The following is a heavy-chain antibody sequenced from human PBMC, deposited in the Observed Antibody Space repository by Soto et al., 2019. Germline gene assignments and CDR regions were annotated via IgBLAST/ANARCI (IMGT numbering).Heavy chain of an antibody. CDR3: AREYWNYANRNYYYMDV. D-gene: IGHD1-7*01. J-gene: IGHJ6*03. V-gene: IGHV1-2*04. CDR1: GYTFTGYY. CDR2: INPNSGGT. Sequence: ASVKVSCKASGYTFTGYYMHWVRQAPGQGLEWMGWINPNSGGTNYAQKFQGWVTMTRDTSISTAYMELSRLRSDDTAVYYCAREYWNYANRNYYYMDVWGKGTTVTVSS.